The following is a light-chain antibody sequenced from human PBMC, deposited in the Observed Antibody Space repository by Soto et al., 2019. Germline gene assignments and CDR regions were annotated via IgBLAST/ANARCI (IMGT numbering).Light chain of an antibody. CDR2: EVS. J-gene: IGLJ1*01. V-gene: IGLV2-8*01. CDR3: SSYAGSNNRV. CDR1: SSDVGGYNY. Sequence: HSALTQAPSASGSPGQSVTISCTGTSSDVGGYNYVSWYQQHPGKAPKLMIYEVSKRPSGVPDRFSGSKSGNTASLTVSGLQAEDEADYYCSSYAGSNNRVFGNGTKVTVL.